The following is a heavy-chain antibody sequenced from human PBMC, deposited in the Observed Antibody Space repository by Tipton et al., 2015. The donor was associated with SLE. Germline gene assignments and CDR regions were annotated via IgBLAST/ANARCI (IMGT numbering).Heavy chain of an antibody. J-gene: IGHJ3*02. CDR3: AKDIGVAGRSAAFDS. Sequence: SLRLSCAASGFTFDDYTMHWVRQAPGKGLEWVSLISWDGGSTYYADSVKGRFTISRDNSKNSLYLQRNSLRTEDTALYYCAKDIGVAGRSAAFDSGGQGTMLTVS. V-gene: IGHV3-43*01. CDR2: ISWDGGST. CDR1: GFTFDDYT. D-gene: IGHD3-3*01.